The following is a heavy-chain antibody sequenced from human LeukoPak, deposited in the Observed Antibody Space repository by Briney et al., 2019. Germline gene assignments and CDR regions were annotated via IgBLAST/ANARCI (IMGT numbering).Heavy chain of an antibody. V-gene: IGHV1-69*13. Sequence: SVRVSCKASGGTFSSYAISWVRQAPGQGLEWMGGIIPIFGTANYAQKFQGRVTITADESTSTAYMELSSLRSEDTAVYYCARGRAGRYGMDVWGQGTTVTVSS. CDR2: IIPIFGTA. D-gene: IGHD1-26*01. CDR1: GGTFSSYA. CDR3: ARGRAGRYGMDV. J-gene: IGHJ6*02.